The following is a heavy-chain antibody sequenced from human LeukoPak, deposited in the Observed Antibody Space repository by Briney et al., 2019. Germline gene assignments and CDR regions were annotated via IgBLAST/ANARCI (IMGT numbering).Heavy chain of an antibody. D-gene: IGHD2-21*01. Sequence: SETLSLTCTVSGVSISSDNHYWGWIRQPAGKGLEWIGRISTSGNTHYHPSLKSRITISVDTSKTQFSLKLSSVTAADTAVYYCARRPGAGSRDCWFDPWGQGTLVTVSS. CDR2: ISTSGNT. CDR1: GVSISSDNHY. CDR3: ARRPGAGSRDCWFDP. V-gene: IGHV4-61*02. J-gene: IGHJ5*02.